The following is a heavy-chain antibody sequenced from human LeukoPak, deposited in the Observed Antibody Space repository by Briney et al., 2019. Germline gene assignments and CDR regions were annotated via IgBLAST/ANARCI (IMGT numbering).Heavy chain of an antibody. CDR2: FDPEDGET. V-gene: IGHV1-24*01. Sequence: ASVKVSCKVSGYTLTVLSMHWVRQAPGKGLEWMGGFDPEDGETIYAQKFLGRVTMTENTSTDTAHMELSSLISQDTAVYYCATDLGNYNDSSGSLTRPAAFDYCGQGTLVTVSS. CDR1: GYTLTVLS. CDR3: ATDLGNYNDSSGSLTRPAAFDY. D-gene: IGHD3-22*01. J-gene: IGHJ4*02.